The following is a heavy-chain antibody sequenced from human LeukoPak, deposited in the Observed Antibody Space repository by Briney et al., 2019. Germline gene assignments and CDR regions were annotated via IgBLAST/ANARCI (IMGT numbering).Heavy chain of an antibody. CDR2: TNTDGSST. D-gene: IGHD4-23*01. Sequence: GGSLRLSCAASGFTFSSYWMHWVRQAPGKGLVWVSGTNTDGSSTMYADSVKGRFTIARNNAKNTLYLQMNSLRAEDTAVYYCYGANAEHWGQGTLVTVSS. J-gene: IGHJ1*01. V-gene: IGHV3-74*03. CDR1: GFTFSSYW. CDR3: YGANAEH.